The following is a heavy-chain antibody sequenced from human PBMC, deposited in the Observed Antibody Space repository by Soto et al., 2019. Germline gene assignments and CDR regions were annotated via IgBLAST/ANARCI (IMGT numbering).Heavy chain of an antibody. CDR2: ISWNSGTL. J-gene: IGHJ4*02. D-gene: IGHD3-9*01. Sequence: EVQLVESGGGLVEPGRSLRVSCAHSGFTFEDFAMHWVRQGPGKGLEWVAGISWNSGTLGYADSVKGRFVISRDNAKKSLYLQMSRLRPEETALYYCVNATGPFSHGHGGLESWGQGTLVTVSS. CDR3: VNATGPFSHGHGGLES. V-gene: IGHV3-9*01. CDR1: GFTFEDFA.